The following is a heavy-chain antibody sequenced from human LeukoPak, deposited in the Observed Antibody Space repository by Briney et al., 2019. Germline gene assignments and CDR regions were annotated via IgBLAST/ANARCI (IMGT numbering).Heavy chain of an antibody. J-gene: IGHJ5*02. CDR3: ARAQYSSGGLIDL. Sequence: GGSLGLSCAASGFTLSSYWMHWVRQVPGKGLVWVARLNGDVSDPTYADSVKGRFTISGDNAKNTLYLQMNSLRAEDTALYYCARAQYSSGGLIDLWGQGTLVTVSS. CDR1: GFTLSSYW. V-gene: IGHV3-74*01. CDR2: LNGDVSDP. D-gene: IGHD6-25*01.